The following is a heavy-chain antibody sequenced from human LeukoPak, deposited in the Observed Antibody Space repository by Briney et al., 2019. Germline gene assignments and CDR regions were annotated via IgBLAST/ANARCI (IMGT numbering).Heavy chain of an antibody. CDR2: ISGSGGST. D-gene: IGHD6-19*01. CDR3: AKDSSSGWYGGFDP. CDR1: GFTVSSNN. V-gene: IGHV3-23*01. J-gene: IGHJ5*02. Sequence: GGSLRLSCAASGFTVSSNNMSWVRQAPGKGLEWVSAISGSGGSTYYADSVKGRFTISRDNSKNTLYLQMNSLRAEDTAVYYCAKDSSSGWYGGFDPWGQGTLVTVSS.